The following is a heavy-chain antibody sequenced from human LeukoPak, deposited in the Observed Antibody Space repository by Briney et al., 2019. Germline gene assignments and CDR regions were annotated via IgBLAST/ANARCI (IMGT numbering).Heavy chain of an antibody. D-gene: IGHD6-13*01. CDR1: GGSFSGYY. J-gene: IGHJ6*02. CDR3: ARDLPSLYSGSWYTFYYYGMDV. CDR2: INHSGST. Sequence: SETLSLTCAVYGGSFSGYYWSWIRQPPGKGLEWIGEINHSGSTNYNPSLKSRVTISVDTSKNQFSLKLSSVTAADTAVYYCARDLPSLYSGSWYTFYYYGMDVWGQGTTVTVSS. V-gene: IGHV4-34*01.